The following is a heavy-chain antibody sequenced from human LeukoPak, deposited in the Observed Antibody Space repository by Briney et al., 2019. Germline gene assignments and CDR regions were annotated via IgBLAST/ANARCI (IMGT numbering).Heavy chain of an antibody. J-gene: IGHJ5*02. Sequence: PSETLSLTCTVSGGSISSSTYYWGWIRQPPGKGLEWIGSMDYNGSTYYNPSLRSRVTISVDTSKNQFSLKLSSVTAADTAVYYCARHYFIPFSGSSTSQAFPFDPWGQGTLVTVSS. CDR3: ARHYFIPFSGSSTSQAFPFDP. CDR1: GGSISSSTYY. V-gene: IGHV4-39*01. CDR2: MDYNGST. D-gene: IGHD3-10*02.